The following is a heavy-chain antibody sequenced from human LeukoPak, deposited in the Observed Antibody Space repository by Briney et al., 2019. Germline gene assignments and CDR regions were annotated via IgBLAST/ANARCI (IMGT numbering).Heavy chain of an antibody. CDR3: ARDLRSGWELRAFDI. D-gene: IGHD1-26*01. J-gene: IGHJ3*02. V-gene: IGHV4-61*02. CDR2: IYTSGST. CDR1: GGSISSGSYY. Sequence: PSETLSLTCAVSGGSISSGSYYWSWIRQPAGKGLEWIGRIYTSGSTNYNPSLKSRVTISVDTSKNQFSLKLSSVTAADTAVYYCARDLRSGWELRAFDIWGQGTMVTVSS.